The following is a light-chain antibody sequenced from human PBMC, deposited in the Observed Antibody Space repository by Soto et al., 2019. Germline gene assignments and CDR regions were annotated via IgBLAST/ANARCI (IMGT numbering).Light chain of an antibody. V-gene: IGKV1-5*01. CDR1: QSISSW. Sequence: DIQMTKSPSTLSASVGDRVTITCRASQSISSWLAWYQQKPGKAPKLLIYDASSLESGVPSRFSGSGSGTEFNLPLSSLQPDDFATYYCQQYNSYPGTFGQGTKVESK. CDR2: DAS. CDR3: QQYNSYPGT. J-gene: IGKJ1*01.